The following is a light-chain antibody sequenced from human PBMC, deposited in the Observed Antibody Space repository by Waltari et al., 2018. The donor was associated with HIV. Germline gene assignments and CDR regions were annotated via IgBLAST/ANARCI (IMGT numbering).Light chain of an antibody. CDR3: AAWDDSLSGHWV. V-gene: IGLV1-47*01. J-gene: IGLJ3*02. Sequence: QSVLTQPPSASGTPGQRVTISCSGSSSNIGSNFVYWYLQLPGTAPKLLIYRNNQRPSGVPDRFSGSKSGTSASLAISGLRSEDEADYYCAAWDDSLSGHWVFGGGTKVTVL. CDR1: SSNIGSNF. CDR2: RNN.